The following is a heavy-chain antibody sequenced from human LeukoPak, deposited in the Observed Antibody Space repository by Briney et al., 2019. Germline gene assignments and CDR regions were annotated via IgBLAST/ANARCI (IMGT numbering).Heavy chain of an antibody. D-gene: IGHD5-18*01. CDR2: INHSGST. CDR3: ARGRGGYRTRFDY. Sequence: SETLSLTCVVYGGSFSGYYWSWIRQPPGKGLEWIGEINHSGSTNYNPSLKSRVTISVDTSKNQFSLKLSSVTAADTAVYYCARGRGGYRTRFDYWGQGTLVTVSS. J-gene: IGHJ4*02. V-gene: IGHV4-34*01. CDR1: GGSFSGYY.